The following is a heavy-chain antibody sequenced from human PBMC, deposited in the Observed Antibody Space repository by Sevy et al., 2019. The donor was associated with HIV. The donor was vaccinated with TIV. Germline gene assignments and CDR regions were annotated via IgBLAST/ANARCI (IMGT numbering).Heavy chain of an antibody. D-gene: IGHD6-13*01. CDR1: GYTFITYG. Sequence: ASVKGSCKASGYTFITYGITWVRQAPGQGLEWMGWISGYNVHTKYARELQGRVTITTDTSTSTAYLELRSLTSDDTAVYYCARTGYSTLDRVAAADSSLDFWGQGTLVTVSS. J-gene: IGHJ4*02. V-gene: IGHV1-18*01. CDR2: ISGYNVHT. CDR3: ARTGYSTLDRVAAADSSLDF.